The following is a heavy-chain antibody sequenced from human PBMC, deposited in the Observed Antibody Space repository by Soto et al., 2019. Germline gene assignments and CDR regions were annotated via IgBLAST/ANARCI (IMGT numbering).Heavy chain of an antibody. D-gene: IGHD3-22*01. CDR3: TGAYYDIDGYSLDP. CDR2: IYYGGSI. J-gene: IGHJ5*02. V-gene: IGHV4-59*01. CDR1: GGSISSGY. Sequence: QVQPQESGPGLVKPSETLSLTCSVSGGSISSGYWTWIRQPPGKGLEWIGYIYYGGSINYNPSLRSRVIISVETAKNQFSLSLSYVTAADTAVYYCTGAYYDIDGYSLDPWGQGTSVTVSS.